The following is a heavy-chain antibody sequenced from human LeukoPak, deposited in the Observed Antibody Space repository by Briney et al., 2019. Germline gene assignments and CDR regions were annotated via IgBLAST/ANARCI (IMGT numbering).Heavy chain of an antibody. Sequence: GGSLRLSCEASGFTFSTYEMNWVRQAPGKGLEWVSYISSSGSTLYYADSVKGRFTISRDNAKSSLYLQMNNLRAEDTAVYFCASLPWLVRWIYYWGQGTLVTVSS. J-gene: IGHJ4*02. CDR3: ASLPWLVRWIYY. CDR2: ISSSGSTL. D-gene: IGHD6-19*01. CDR1: GFTFSTYE. V-gene: IGHV3-48*03.